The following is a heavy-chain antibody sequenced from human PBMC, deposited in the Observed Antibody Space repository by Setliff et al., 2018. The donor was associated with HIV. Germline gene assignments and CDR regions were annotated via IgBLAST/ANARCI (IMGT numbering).Heavy chain of an antibody. CDR1: GFVFGTYA. V-gene: IGHV3-64*02. CDR3: VRDRDSYGFSYFFDY. CDR2: ITSDGNNT. J-gene: IGHJ4*02. D-gene: IGHD5-18*01. Sequence: GGSLRLSCSGSGFVFGTYALHWVRQAPGKGLQYISAITSDGNNTYYADSVKGRFTISRDNSKKTLFLQMDSLRIDDTAIYYCVRDRDSYGFSYFFDYWGQGTRFTV.